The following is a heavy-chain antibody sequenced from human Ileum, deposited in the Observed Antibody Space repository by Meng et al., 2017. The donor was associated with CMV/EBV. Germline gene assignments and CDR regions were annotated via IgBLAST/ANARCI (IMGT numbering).Heavy chain of an antibody. D-gene: IGHD1-7*01. CDR1: GGSISSGDYY. Sequence: VPMPASGPGLVNPSQTLSLTCTGAGGSISSGDYYWNWIRQPPGKGLEWIGYIYYSGSTYFNPSLKSRVTISVDTSKNQFSLKLNSVTAADTAVYYCARQEELWGYFDYWGQGTLVTVSS. V-gene: IGHV4-30-4*08. CDR3: ARQEELWGYFDY. CDR2: IYYSGST. J-gene: IGHJ4*02.